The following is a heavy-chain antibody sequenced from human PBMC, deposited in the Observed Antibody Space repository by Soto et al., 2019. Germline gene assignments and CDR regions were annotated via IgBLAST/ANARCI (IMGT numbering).Heavy chain of an antibody. J-gene: IGHJ4*02. D-gene: IGHD3-22*01. Sequence: ASVKVSCKVSGYTLTELSMHWVRQAPGKGLEWMGGFDPEDGETIYAQKFQGRVTMTEDTSTDTAYMELSSLRSEDTAVYYCATALRYDSSGLPDYWGQGTLVTVSS. CDR1: GYTLTELS. V-gene: IGHV1-24*01. CDR2: FDPEDGET. CDR3: ATALRYDSSGLPDY.